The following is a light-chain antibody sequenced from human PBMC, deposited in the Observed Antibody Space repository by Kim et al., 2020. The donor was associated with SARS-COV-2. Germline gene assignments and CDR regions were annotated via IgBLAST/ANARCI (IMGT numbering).Light chain of an antibody. J-gene: IGKJ5*01. Sequence: EIVLTQSPGTLSLSPGERATLSCRASQSVGKYVVWYQQKPGQAPRLLIYYTSNRATGIPDRFYGSGSGTDFTLTISRLEPEDFGMYYCQQYGGSPPITFGQGTRLEIK. CDR3: QQYGGSPPIT. V-gene: IGKV3-20*01. CDR2: YTS. CDR1: QSVGKY.